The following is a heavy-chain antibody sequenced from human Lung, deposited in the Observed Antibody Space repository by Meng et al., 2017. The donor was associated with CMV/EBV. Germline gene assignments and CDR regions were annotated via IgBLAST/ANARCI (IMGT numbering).Heavy chain of an antibody. CDR2: MYYSANT. V-gene: IGHV4-39*01. CDR1: GDSITSSSYY. D-gene: IGHD3-10*01. Sequence: SXTXSLXXTVSGDSITSSSYYWGWIRQPPGKGLEWIGSMYYSANTYYNPSLKSRVTISVDTSQNQFSLTLTSVTAADTAVYYCAFSSGADYGSGSRDYWGQGTXVTVAS. CDR3: AFSSGADYGSGSRDY. J-gene: IGHJ4*02.